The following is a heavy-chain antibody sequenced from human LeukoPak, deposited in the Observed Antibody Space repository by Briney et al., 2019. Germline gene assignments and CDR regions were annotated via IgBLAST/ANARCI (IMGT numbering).Heavy chain of an antibody. CDR2: ISYDGSNK. J-gene: IGHJ5*01. CDR1: GFTFSSYW. CDR3: ARGESSYCSGGCYFAS. V-gene: IGHV3-30*03. D-gene: IGHD2-21*02. Sequence: GGSLRLSCAASGFTFSSYWMSWVRQAPGKGLEWVAVISYDGSNKYYADSVKGRFTISRDNSKNTLYLQMNSLRAEDTAMYYCARGESSYCSGGCYFASWGQGTLVTISS.